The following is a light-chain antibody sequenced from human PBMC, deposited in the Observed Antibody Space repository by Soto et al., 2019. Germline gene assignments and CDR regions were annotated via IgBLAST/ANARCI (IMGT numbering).Light chain of an antibody. CDR1: SSDVCAYNF. Sequence: QSAPAQPASVSGSPGQSITISCTGTSSDVCAYNFVSWHQQHPGKAPKLMIYNVYDRPSGISYRFSGSKSGNTASLTISRLQGEDEADYYCSAYTVSRTYVFGTGTKVTVL. CDR3: SAYTVSRTYV. V-gene: IGLV2-14*03. J-gene: IGLJ1*01. CDR2: NVY.